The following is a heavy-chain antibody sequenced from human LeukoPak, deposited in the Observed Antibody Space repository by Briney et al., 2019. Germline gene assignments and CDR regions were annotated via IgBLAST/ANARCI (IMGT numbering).Heavy chain of an antibody. CDR1: GYTFSGYY. D-gene: IGHD6-13*01. J-gene: IGHJ4*02. CDR2: INPNSGGT. V-gene: IGHV1-2*02. CDR3: ARGGGSSWYFYDY. Sequence: ASVKVSCKASGYTFSGYYMHWVRQAPGQGLEWMGWINPNSGGTNYAQKFQGRVTMTRDTSISTAYMELSSLRSEDTAVYYCARGGGSSWYFYDYWGQGTLVTVSS.